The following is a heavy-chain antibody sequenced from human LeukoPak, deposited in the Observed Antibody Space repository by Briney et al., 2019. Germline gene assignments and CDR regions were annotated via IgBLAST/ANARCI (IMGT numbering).Heavy chain of an antibody. CDR2: ISYDGSNK. CDR3: ARDMSGRYQIDY. J-gene: IGHJ4*02. V-gene: IGHV3-30-3*01. D-gene: IGHD1-26*01. CDR1: GFTFSSHA. Sequence: GRSLRLSCAASGFTFSSHAMHWVRQAPGKGLEWVAVISYDGSNKNYVDSVKGRFTVSRDNSKNTLDLQMNSPRAEDSAVYYCARDMSGRYQIDYWGQGTLATVSS.